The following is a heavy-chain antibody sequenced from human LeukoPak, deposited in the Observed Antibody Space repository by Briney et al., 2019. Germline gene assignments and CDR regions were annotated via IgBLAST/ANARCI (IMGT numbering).Heavy chain of an antibody. V-gene: IGHV3-9*01. CDR3: AKGAYYGLGGAFDI. Sequence: GGSLRLSCAASGLTFDDYAMHWVRQAPGKGLEWVSGISWNSGSIGYADSVKGRFTISRDNAKNSLYLQMNSLRAEDTALYYCAKGAYYGLGGAFDIWGQGTMVTVSS. CDR1: GLTFDDYA. CDR2: ISWNSGSI. J-gene: IGHJ3*02. D-gene: IGHD3-10*01.